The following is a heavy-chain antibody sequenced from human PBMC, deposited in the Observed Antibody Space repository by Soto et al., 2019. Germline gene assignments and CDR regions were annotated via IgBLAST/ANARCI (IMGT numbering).Heavy chain of an antibody. J-gene: IGHJ5*01. CDR3: ARDILSGGAYPDS. CDR1: GLTFSTYT. CDR2: ISSGGSYI. Sequence: PGGSLRLSCAASGLTFSTYTMNWVRQAPGKGLEWISSISSGGSYIYYAGSVKGRFTISRDNAKNSLFLQMNSLRADDTAVYYCARDILSGGAYPDSWGQGTKVTVSS. D-gene: IGHD3-10*01. V-gene: IGHV3-21*01.